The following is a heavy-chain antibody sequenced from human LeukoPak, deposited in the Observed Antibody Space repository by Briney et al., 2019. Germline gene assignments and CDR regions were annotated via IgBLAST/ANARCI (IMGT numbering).Heavy chain of an antibody. D-gene: IGHD3-16*01. CDR1: GYTFTGYF. J-gene: IGHJ5*02. Sequence: ASVKVSCKASGYTFTGYFIHWVRQAPGQGLEWMGWINPKSGGTNYQQKFQDRVTMTRDTSITTAYMEMSRLRSDDTAVYYCAGSMVVWGVMGNYFDPWGQGTLVTVSS. CDR3: AGSMVVWGVMGNYFDP. CDR2: INPKSGGT. V-gene: IGHV1-2*02.